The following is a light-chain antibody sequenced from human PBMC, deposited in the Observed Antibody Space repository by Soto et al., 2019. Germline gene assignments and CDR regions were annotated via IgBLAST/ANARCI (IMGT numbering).Light chain of an antibody. V-gene: IGKV1-5*03. CDR2: KAS. Sequence: DIQMTHSPSTLPASVGDRVTITCRASQSISTWLAWYQQQPGEAPKLLIYKASSLQSGVPSRFSGSGSGTQFTLTINTLQPDDFATYYCQQYDSYPYTFGQGTKREIK. J-gene: IGKJ2*01. CDR1: QSISTW. CDR3: QQYDSYPYT.